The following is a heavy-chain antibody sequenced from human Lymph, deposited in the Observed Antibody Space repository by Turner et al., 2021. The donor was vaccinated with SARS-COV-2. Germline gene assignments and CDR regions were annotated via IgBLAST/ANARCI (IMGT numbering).Heavy chain of an antibody. CDR3: ARVLPYGDYFDY. J-gene: IGHJ4*02. D-gene: IGHD4-17*01. V-gene: IGHV3-53*01. Sequence: EVQLVESGGGLIQPGGALRLSWPASGFTVSSNYYTWVRQAPGKGLEWVSLIYSGGSTYYADSVKGRFTISRDNSKNTLYLQMNSLRADDTAVYYCARVLPYGDYFDYWGQGTLVTVSS. CDR1: GFTVSSNY. CDR2: IYSGGST.